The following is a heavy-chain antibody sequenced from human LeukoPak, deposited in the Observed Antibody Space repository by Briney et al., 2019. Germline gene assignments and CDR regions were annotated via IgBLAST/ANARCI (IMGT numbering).Heavy chain of an antibody. V-gene: IGHV3-30*02. CDR3: AKDGPTYYDILTGYFPVNYFDY. Sequence: GGSLRLSCAASGFTFSSYGMHWVRRAPGKGLEWVAFIRYDGSNKYYADSVKGRFTISRDNSKNTLYLQMNSLRAEDTAVYYCAKDGPTYYDILTGYFPVNYFDYWGQGTLVTVSS. J-gene: IGHJ4*02. CDR2: IRYDGSNK. CDR1: GFTFSSYG. D-gene: IGHD3-9*01.